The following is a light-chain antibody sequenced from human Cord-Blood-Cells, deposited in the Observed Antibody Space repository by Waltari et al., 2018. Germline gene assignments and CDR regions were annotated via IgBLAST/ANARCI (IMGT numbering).Light chain of an antibody. V-gene: IGLV2-23*01. Sequence: QSALTQPASVSGSPGQSITISCTGTSSDVGSYNLVSWYQQHPGKAPKLMIYEGSKRPSGVSNRFSCSKSGNTASLTISGLQAEDEADYYCCSYAGSSTWVFVGGTKLTVL. CDR2: EGS. CDR1: SSDVGSYNL. CDR3: CSYAGSSTWV. J-gene: IGLJ3*02.